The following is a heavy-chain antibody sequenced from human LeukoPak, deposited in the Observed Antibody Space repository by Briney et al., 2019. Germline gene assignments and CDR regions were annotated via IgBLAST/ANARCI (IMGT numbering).Heavy chain of an antibody. D-gene: IGHD3-22*01. Sequence: ASVNVSFKASGGTFSSYAISWVRQAPGQGLEWMGGIIPIFGTANYAQKFQGRVTITADESTSTAYMELSSLRSEDTAVYYCAREPTITMMGLYKPYNWFDPWGQGTLVTVSS. CDR3: AREPTITMMGLYKPYNWFDP. CDR2: IIPIFGTA. V-gene: IGHV1-69*13. J-gene: IGHJ5*02. CDR1: GGTFSSYA.